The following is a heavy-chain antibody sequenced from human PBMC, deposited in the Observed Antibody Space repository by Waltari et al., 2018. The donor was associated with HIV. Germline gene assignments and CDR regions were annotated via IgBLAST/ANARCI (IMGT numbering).Heavy chain of an antibody. CDR2: LNPNSGAT. D-gene: IGHD2-2*01. J-gene: IGHJ5*02. V-gene: IGHV1-2*02. Sequence: QVQLVQSGAEVKKPGASVKVSCKASGYTFPGYYMHWVRQAPGQGLEWSGWLNPNSGATNYAQKCQGRVTMTRDPSISTAYMELNSLRSHDTAVYYCARPRPYCSTSSCPYFDPWGQGTLVTVSS. CDR3: ARPRPYCSTSSCPYFDP. CDR1: GYTFPGYY.